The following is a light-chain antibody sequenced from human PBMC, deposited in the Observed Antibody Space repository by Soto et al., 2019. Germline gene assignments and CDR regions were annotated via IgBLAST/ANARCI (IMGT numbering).Light chain of an antibody. V-gene: IGLV3-1*01. CDR3: QTWDSGAVV. CDR2: QDS. CDR1: KLGDRY. J-gene: IGLJ2*01. Sequence: SYELTQPPSVSVSPGQTATITCSGDKLGDRYASWYQQRPGQSPVLVIYQDSARPSGIPERFSGSNSGNTATLTISETQAMDESDYYCQTWDSGAVVFGGGTQLTVL.